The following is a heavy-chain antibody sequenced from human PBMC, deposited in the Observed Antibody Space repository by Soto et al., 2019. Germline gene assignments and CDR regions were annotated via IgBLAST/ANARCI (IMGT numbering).Heavy chain of an antibody. J-gene: IGHJ3*02. CDR3: ARAFLSITGTTTAFDI. D-gene: IGHD1-7*01. V-gene: IGHV1-3*01. CDR1: GYTFTSYA. Sequence: QVQLVQSGAEVKKPGASVKVSCKASGYTFTSYAMHWVRQAPGQRLEGMGWINAGNGNTKYSQKFQGRVTITRDTSASTAYMELSSLRSEDTAVYYCARAFLSITGTTTAFDIWGQGTMVTVSS. CDR2: INAGNGNT.